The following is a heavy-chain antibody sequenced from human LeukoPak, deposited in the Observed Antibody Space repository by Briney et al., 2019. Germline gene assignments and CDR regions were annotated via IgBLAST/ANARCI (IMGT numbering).Heavy chain of an antibody. Sequence: KSGGSLRLSCAASGFTFSSYAMSWIRQPPGKGLEWGGEINLSGSTNYNPSLKSRVTISVDTSKNQFSLKLSSVTAADTAVYYCARRIRIYYDSSGYKGRFDPWGQGTLVTVSS. D-gene: IGHD3-22*01. CDR2: INLSGST. J-gene: IGHJ5*02. CDR1: GFTFSSYA. V-gene: IGHV4-34*01. CDR3: ARRIRIYYDSSGYKGRFDP.